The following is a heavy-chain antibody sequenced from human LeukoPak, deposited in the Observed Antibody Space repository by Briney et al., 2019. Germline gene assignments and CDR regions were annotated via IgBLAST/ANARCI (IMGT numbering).Heavy chain of an antibody. D-gene: IGHD6-19*01. Sequence: NPGGSLRLSCAASGFTFSSFSMNWVRQAPGKGLEWVSSISSSGSYKYYADSVKGRFTISRDNAKNSLYLQMNSLRAEDTAVYYCARGLSSGWGQGTLVTVSS. CDR2: ISSSGSYK. CDR1: GFTFSSFS. J-gene: IGHJ4*02. V-gene: IGHV3-21*01. CDR3: ARGLSSG.